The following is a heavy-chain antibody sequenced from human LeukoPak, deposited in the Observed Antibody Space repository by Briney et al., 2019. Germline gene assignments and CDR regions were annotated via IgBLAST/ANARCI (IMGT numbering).Heavy chain of an antibody. V-gene: IGHV1-69*13. CDR1: GGTFSSYA. CDR3: ARDQDISSNNWFDP. J-gene: IGHJ5*02. CDR2: IIPIFGTA. Sequence: ASVKVSCKASGGTFSSYAISWVRQAPGQGLEWLGGIIPIFGTANYAQKFQGRVTITADESTSTAYMELSSLRSEDTAVYYCARDQDISSNNWFDPWGQGTLVTVSS. D-gene: IGHD2-15*01.